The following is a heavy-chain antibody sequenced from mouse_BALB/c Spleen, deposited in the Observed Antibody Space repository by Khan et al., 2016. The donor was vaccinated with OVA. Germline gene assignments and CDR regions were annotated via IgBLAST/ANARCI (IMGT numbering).Heavy chain of an antibody. D-gene: IGHD1-1*02. CDR3: ARHYFGGNLYWYFDV. J-gene: IGHJ1*01. Sequence: QVQLQQSGAELVKPGASVKLSCKASGYTFTTYDINWVRQRPEQGLEWIGWIFPGDDSTKYNEKFKGKATLTADKSSNTAYMQLSRLTSEDSAVYFGARHYFGGNLYWYFDVWGAGTTVTVSS. CDR2: IFPGDDST. CDR1: GYTFTTYD. V-gene: IGHV1-85*01.